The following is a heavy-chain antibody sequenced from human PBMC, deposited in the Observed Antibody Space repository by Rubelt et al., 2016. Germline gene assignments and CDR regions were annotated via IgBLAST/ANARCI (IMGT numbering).Heavy chain of an antibody. J-gene: IGHJ4*02. Sequence: FYADSVKGRFTISRDNAKNSLFLQMNSLRAEDTAVYHCVRDSGRSDGIERKDYWGQGTLVTVSS. D-gene: IGHD1-26*01. V-gene: IGHV3-48*01. CDR3: VRDSGRSDGIERKDY.